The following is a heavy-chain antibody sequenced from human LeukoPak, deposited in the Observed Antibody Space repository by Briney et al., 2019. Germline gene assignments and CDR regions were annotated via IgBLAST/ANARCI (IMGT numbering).Heavy chain of an antibody. CDR3: SPSGSFYFDY. CDR1: GFTFSGSA. D-gene: IGHD3-10*01. V-gene: IGHV3-73*01. Sequence: GGSLRLSCAASGFTFSGSALHCVRQASGNGLEWVGRIRSKPNNYATAYAASVKGRFTIYRDDSKNTAYLQMNSLKTEDTAVYYCSPSGSFYFDYWGQGTLVTVSS. J-gene: IGHJ4*02. CDR2: IRSKPNNYAT.